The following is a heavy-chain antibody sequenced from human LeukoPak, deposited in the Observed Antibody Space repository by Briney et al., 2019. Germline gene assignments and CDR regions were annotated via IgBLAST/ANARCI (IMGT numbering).Heavy chain of an antibody. J-gene: IGHJ4*02. CDR1: GGSFSGYY. CDR3: ARRKGYSYGSREYYFDY. Sequence: SETLSLTCAVYGGSFSGYYWSWIRQPPGKGLEWIGEINHSGSTNYNPSLKSRVTISVDTSKNQFSPKLSSVTAADTAVYYCARRKGYSYGSREYYFDYWGQGTLVTVSS. D-gene: IGHD5-18*01. CDR2: INHSGST. V-gene: IGHV4-34*01.